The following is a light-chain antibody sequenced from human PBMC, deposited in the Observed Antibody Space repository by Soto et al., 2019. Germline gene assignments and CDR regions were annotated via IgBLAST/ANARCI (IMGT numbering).Light chain of an antibody. V-gene: IGKV3D-15*01. Sequence: IVLTQSPGTLSLSPGETATLSCTADQSVTGNFLAWYQQKPGQAPRLLISYAYNRATGIPDRFSGSGSGTEFTLTISSLQSEDFAVYYCQQYNNWTPTWTFGQGTKVDIK. CDR3: QQYNNWTPTWT. CDR2: YAY. J-gene: IGKJ1*01. CDR1: QSVTGN.